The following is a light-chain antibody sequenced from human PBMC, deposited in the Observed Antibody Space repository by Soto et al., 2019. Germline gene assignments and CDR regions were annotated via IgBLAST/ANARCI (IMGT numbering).Light chain of an antibody. CDR1: QSVLYSSNNKNY. V-gene: IGKV4-1*01. CDR2: WAS. Sequence: DIVMTQSPDSLAVSLGERATINCKSSQSVLYSSNNKNYLAWYQQKPGQPPKALIYWASTRESGVPDRFSGSCSGIDFTLTISSLQAEDVAVDYCQQYYTTPWTFGQGTKVESK. CDR3: QQYYTTPWT. J-gene: IGKJ1*01.